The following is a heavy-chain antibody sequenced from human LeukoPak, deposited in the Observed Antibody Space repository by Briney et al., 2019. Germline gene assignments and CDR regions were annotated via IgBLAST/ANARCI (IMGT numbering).Heavy chain of an antibody. Sequence: ASVKVSCKASGYTFTGYYMHWVRQAPGQGLEWMGWINPNSGGTNYAQKFQGRVTMTRDTSISTDYMELSRLRSDDTAVYYCARDYDYVWGNYRYPAPFDYWGQGTLVTVSS. CDR2: INPNSGGT. CDR3: ARDYDYVWGNYRYPAPFDY. V-gene: IGHV1-2*02. CDR1: GYTFTGYY. J-gene: IGHJ4*02. D-gene: IGHD3-16*02.